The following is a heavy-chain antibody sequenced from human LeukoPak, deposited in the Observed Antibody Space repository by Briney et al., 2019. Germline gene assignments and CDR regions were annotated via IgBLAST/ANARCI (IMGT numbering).Heavy chain of an antibody. J-gene: IGHJ4*02. CDR1: GFTFSSYA. V-gene: IGHV3-30-3*01. Sequence: TGGSLRLSCAASGFTFSSYAMHWVRQAPGKGLEWVAVISYDGSNKYYADSVKGRFTISRDNSKNTLYLQMNSLRAEDTAVYYCARENLGSSFDYWGQGTLVTVSS. D-gene: IGHD7-27*01. CDR3: ARENLGSSFDY. CDR2: ISYDGSNK.